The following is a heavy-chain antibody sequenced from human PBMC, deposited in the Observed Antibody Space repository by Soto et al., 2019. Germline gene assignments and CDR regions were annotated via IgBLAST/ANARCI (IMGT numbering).Heavy chain of an antibody. V-gene: IGHV3-23*01. CDR2: ISGSGGST. CDR1: GFTFSSYA. J-gene: IGHJ4*02. D-gene: IGHD2-21*01. Sequence: GGSLRLSCAASGFTFSSYAMSWVRQAPGKGLEWVSAISGSGGSTYYADSVKGRFTISRDNSKNTLSLQMNSLRPEDTALYYCAKATSATCTGSICYSFDYWGQGTLVTVS. CDR3: AKATSATCTGSICYSFDY.